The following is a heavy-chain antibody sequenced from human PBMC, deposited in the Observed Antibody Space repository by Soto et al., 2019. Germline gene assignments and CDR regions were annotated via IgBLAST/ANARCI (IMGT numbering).Heavy chain of an antibody. CDR2: IYYSGST. D-gene: IGHD3-10*01. CDR3: ARPFSNGSGSEGRYWFDP. Sequence: PSETLSLTCTVSGGSISSSSYYWGWIRQPPGKGLEWIGSIYYSGSTYYNPSLKSRVTISVDTSKNQFSLKLSSVTAADTAVYYCARPFSNGSGSEGRYWFDPWGQGTLVTV. J-gene: IGHJ5*02. V-gene: IGHV4-39*01. CDR1: GGSISSSSYY.